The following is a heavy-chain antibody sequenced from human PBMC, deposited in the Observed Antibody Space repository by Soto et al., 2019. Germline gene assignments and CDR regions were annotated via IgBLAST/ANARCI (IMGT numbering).Heavy chain of an antibody. CDR3: ARDLYEGTGWTFGY. D-gene: IGHD3-22*01. Sequence: SETLSLTCTVSGGSISNYYWSWIRQPPGKGLEWIGYIHYTGSTNCDPSLKSRVTISVDTSKNQFSLNLGSVTAADTAIYYCARDLYEGTGWTFGYWGQGILVTVSS. CDR1: GGSISNYY. CDR2: IHYTGST. V-gene: IGHV4-59*01. J-gene: IGHJ4*02.